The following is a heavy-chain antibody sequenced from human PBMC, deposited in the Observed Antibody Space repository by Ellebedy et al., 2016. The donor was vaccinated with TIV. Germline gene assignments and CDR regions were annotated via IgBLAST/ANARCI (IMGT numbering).Heavy chain of an antibody. CDR2: LKNPAYGETT. J-gene: IGHJ3*02. V-gene: IGHV3-49*03. CDR1: GFTFADYA. Sequence: PGGSLRLSCTGSGFTFADYALAWFRQAPGKGLEWITFLKNPAYGETTQYAASVKGRFTISRDDSKSTAYLQMNSLKTEDTGVYYCTRGYTSSLDTFEKWGQGTMVTVAS. D-gene: IGHD6-13*01. CDR3: TRGYTSSLDTFEK.